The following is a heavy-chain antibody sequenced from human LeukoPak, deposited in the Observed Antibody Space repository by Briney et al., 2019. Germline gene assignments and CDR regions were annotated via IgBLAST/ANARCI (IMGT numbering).Heavy chain of an antibody. V-gene: IGHV3-69-1*01. Sequence: PGGSLRLSCAASGFTFTAFTINWVRQAPGKGLEWVSSISSSYAIYFADSVKGRFTISRDNAKNSVYLHMNSLRAEDTAVYYCARDRHFVAFDTWGQGTMVTVSS. CDR3: ARDRHFVAFDT. CDR1: GFTFTAFT. J-gene: IGHJ3*02. CDR2: ISSSYAI.